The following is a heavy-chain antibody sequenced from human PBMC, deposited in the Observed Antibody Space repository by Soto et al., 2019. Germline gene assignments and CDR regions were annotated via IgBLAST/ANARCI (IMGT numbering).Heavy chain of an antibody. CDR2: IKHKVESYAK. Sequence: EVQLVESGGGLVQPGGSLRLSCAVSGFTLSDHDMDWVRQAPGKGLEWVGRIKHKVESYAKEYAASVKGRFTISRHDSENPLSLQMDSLKTEDTAVYYCLAFLSGRPYWGQGTLVTVSS. CDR3: LAFLSGRPY. CDR1: GFTLSDHD. J-gene: IGHJ4*02. D-gene: IGHD1-1*01. V-gene: IGHV3-72*01.